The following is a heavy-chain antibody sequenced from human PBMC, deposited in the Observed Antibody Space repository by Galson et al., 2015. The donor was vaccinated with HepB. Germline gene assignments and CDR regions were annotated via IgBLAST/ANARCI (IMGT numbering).Heavy chain of an antibody. V-gene: IGHV3-21*01. Sequence: SLRLSCAASGFSFSSYSMNWVRQAPGKGLEWVSAISSRRLYIYQADSVKGRFTPPRDNAKHSLYLQMNSLRAEDTAVYYCARGKYDSGTDYYFDYWGQGTLVTVSS. J-gene: IGHJ4*02. CDR1: GFSFSSYS. D-gene: IGHD1-26*01. CDR2: ISSRRLYI. CDR3: ARGKYDSGTDYYFDY.